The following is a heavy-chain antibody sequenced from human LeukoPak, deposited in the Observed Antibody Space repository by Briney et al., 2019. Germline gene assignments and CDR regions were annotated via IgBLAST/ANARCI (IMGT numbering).Heavy chain of an antibody. V-gene: IGHV3-74*01. Sequence: GGSLRLSCATSGFTFSGYWMHWVRQAPGKGLEWVSRINIDGATTNYADSVKGRFTISRDNAKNTLHLQMNSLRADDTAVSYCVSGAGRPGVWFDPWGQGTLVTVSS. CDR1: GFTFSGYW. D-gene: IGHD1-26*01. J-gene: IGHJ5*02. CDR3: VSGAGRPGVWFDP. CDR2: INIDGATT.